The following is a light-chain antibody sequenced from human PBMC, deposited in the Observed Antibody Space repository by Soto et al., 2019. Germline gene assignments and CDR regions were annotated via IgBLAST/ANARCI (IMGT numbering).Light chain of an antibody. Sequence: QAVVTQPPSMSGAPGQRVTISCTGSSSNIGAGYDVHWYQLLPGTAPKLLIYGNTNRPSGVPDRFSGSKSGTSASLAITGLRAEDEADYYCQSHDSSLNSWVFGGGPQLTVL. CDR2: GNT. J-gene: IGLJ3*02. CDR1: SSNIGAGYD. V-gene: IGLV1-40*01. CDR3: QSHDSSLNSWV.